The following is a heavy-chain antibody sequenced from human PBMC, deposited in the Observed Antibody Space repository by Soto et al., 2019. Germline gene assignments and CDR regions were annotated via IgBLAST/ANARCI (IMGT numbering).Heavy chain of an antibody. CDR3: VRDSGAKLSSS. J-gene: IGHJ4*02. Sequence: SVKVSCNAYGGTISSYRINAVRQAPGQGLEWVGGIVPIYRTADYAQKFQGRVTITADESARTSYMELRSLKSQDTAVYYCVRDSGAKLSSSWGQGTLVTVSS. D-gene: IGHD6-13*01. CDR1: GGTISSYR. CDR2: IVPIYRTA. V-gene: IGHV1-69*13.